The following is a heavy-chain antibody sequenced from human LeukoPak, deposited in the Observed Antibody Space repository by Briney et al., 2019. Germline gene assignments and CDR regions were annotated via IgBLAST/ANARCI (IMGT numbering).Heavy chain of an antibody. D-gene: IGHD3-9*01. V-gene: IGHV4-59*12. CDR3: ARGPYYDILTGYLYWFDP. Sequence: SETLSLTCTVSGGSINNSYWTWIRQPPGKGLEWIGHIYYSGSTNYSPSLKSRVTISVDKSKNQFSLKLTSVTAADTAVYYCARGPYYDILTGYLYWFDPWGQGTLVTVSS. CDR1: GGSINNSY. J-gene: IGHJ5*02. CDR2: IYYSGST.